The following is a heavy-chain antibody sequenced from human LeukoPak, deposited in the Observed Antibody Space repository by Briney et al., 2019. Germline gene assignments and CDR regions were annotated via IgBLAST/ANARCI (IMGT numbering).Heavy chain of an antibody. CDR3: AKVDYDYVWGSSIDY. Sequence: PGGSLRLSCAASGFTFSSYGMSWVRQAPGKGLEWVSAISGSGGSTYYADSVKGRFTISRDNSKNTLYLQMNSLRAEDTAVYYCAKVDYDYVWGSSIDYWGQGTLVTVSS. CDR2: ISGSGGST. D-gene: IGHD3-16*01. J-gene: IGHJ4*02. CDR1: GFTFSSYG. V-gene: IGHV3-23*01.